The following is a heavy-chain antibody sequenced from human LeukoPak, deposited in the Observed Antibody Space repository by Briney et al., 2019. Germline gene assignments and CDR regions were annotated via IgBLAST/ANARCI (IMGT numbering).Heavy chain of an antibody. D-gene: IGHD2-15*01. CDR2: MYYSGST. CDR1: GGSITSGDYY. Sequence: PSETLSLTCTVSGGSITSGDYYWSWIRQPPGKGLEWIGYMYYSGSTYYNPSLKSRLGISADTSKNQFSLRLSSVTAADTAVYFCARDGVVGRNFDTWGPGTLVTVSS. CDR3: ARDGVVGRNFDT. J-gene: IGHJ4*02. V-gene: IGHV4-30-4*08.